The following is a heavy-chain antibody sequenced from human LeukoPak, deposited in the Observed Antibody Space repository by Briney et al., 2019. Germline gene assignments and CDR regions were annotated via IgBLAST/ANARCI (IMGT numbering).Heavy chain of an antibody. CDR3: ARDLGTPSDY. J-gene: IGHJ4*02. CDR2: ISSSGSTI. CDR1: GFTFSRYS. D-gene: IGHD1-1*01. Sequence: PGGSLRLSCAASGFTFSRYSMNWVRQAPGKGLEWVSYISSSGSTIYYADSVKGRFTISRDNAKNSLYLQMNSLRAEDTAVYYCARDLGTPSDYWGQGTLVTVSS. V-gene: IGHV3-48*04.